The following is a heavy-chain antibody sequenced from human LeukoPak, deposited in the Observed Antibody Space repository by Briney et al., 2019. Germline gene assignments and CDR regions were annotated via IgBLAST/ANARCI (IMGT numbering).Heavy chain of an antibody. V-gene: IGHV3-49*04. J-gene: IGHJ4*02. CDR2: IRSKAYGGTT. CDR3: SLGRHDFWSGYIDDY. D-gene: IGHD3-3*01. CDR1: GFTFGDYA. Sequence: GGSLRLSCTASGFTFGDYAMSWVRQAPGKGLEWVGFIRSKAYGGTTEYAASVKGRFTISRDDSKSIAYLQMDSLKTEDTAVYYCSLGRHDFWSGYIDDYWGQGTLVTVSS.